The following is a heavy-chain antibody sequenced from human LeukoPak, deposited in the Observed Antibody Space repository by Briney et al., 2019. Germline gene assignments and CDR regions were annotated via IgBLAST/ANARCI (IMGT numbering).Heavy chain of an antibody. V-gene: IGHV3-23*01. D-gene: IGHD3-22*01. CDR3: AKALFEYYYDSTLPGAFDT. J-gene: IGHJ3*02. CDR2: INGGGGST. Sequence: GGSLRLSCAASGFTFSSYAMSWVRQAPGKGLDWVSSINGGGGSTYYADSVKGRFTISRDNSKNTLYLQMNSLRAEDTAVYYCAKALFEYYYDSTLPGAFDTWGQGTMVTVSS. CDR1: GFTFSSYA.